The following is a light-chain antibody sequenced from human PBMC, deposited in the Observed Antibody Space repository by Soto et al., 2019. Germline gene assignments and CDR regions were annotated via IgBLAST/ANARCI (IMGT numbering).Light chain of an antibody. CDR3: QNLDSAAFT. CDR2: AAS. V-gene: IGKV1-27*01. Sequence: DIQMTQSPPSLSASVGDRATITCRASQDFSNYLAWYKQRPGKVPRHLIYAASTLQSGVPSRFSGSGSGTDFTLTISSLLPEDAATYYCQNLDSAAFTFGPGTKVDIK. CDR1: QDFSNY. J-gene: IGKJ3*01.